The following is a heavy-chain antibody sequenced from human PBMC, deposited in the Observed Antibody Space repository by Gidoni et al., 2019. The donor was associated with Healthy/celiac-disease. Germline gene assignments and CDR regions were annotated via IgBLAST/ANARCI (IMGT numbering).Heavy chain of an antibody. J-gene: IGHJ4*02. CDR2: IIPILGIA. CDR3: AGSEVADNFDY. D-gene: IGHD2-15*01. Sequence: QVQLVQSGAEVKKPGSSVKVSCKASGGPFSSYTISWVRQAPGQGLEWMGRIIPILGIANYAQKFQGRVTITADKSTSTAYMELSSLRSEDTAVYYCAGSEVADNFDYWGQGTLVTVSS. V-gene: IGHV1-69*02. CDR1: GGPFSSYT.